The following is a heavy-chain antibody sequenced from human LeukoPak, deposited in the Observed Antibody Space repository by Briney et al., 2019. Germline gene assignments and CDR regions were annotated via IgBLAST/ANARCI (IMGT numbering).Heavy chain of an antibody. Sequence: PSETLSLTCAVYGGSFSGYYWSWIRQPPGKGLEWIGEINHSGSTNYKPSLKSRVTVSVDTSKNQFSLKLSSVTAADTAVYYCASRWYYDYVWGSYRPFDYWGQGTLVTVSS. CDR2: INHSGST. J-gene: IGHJ4*02. D-gene: IGHD3-16*02. CDR3: ASRWYYDYVWGSYRPFDY. CDR1: GGSFSGYY. V-gene: IGHV4-34*01.